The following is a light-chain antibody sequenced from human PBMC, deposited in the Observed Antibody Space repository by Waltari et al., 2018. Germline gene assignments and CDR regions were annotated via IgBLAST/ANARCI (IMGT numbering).Light chain of an antibody. CDR2: DNN. CDR3: KTWDSSLLGVV. Sequence: SLLTQPPSVSATPGQRVTISCSSTSSNILNIYLAWYQHLPETAPKVLLYDNNKRPSGIPDRFSGSKSGTSATLAITELQTGDEADYYCKTWDSSLLGVVFGGGTKLTVL. J-gene: IGLJ2*01. CDR1: SSNILNIY. V-gene: IGLV1-51*01.